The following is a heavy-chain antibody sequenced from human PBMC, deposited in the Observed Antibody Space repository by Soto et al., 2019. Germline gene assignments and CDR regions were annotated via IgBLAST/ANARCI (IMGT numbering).Heavy chain of an antibody. D-gene: IGHD4-17*01. CDR3: ARFTSRSTVTTYYFDY. CDR2: IKQDGSEK. Sequence: GESLKISCAASGFTFSSYWMNWVRQAPGKGLEWVANIKQDGSEKYYVDSVKGRFTISRDNAKNSLHLQMNSLRAEDTAVYYCARFTSRSTVTTYYFDYWGQGTLVTVSS. V-gene: IGHV3-7*01. J-gene: IGHJ4*02. CDR1: GFTFSSYW.